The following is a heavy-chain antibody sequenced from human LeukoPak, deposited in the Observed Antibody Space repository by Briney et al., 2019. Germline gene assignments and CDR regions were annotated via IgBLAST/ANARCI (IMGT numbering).Heavy chain of an antibody. CDR1: GFTFSSYA. D-gene: IGHD1-26*01. V-gene: IGHV3-23*01. CDR2: ISGSGGST. Sequence: GGSLRLSCAASGFTFSSYAMSWVRQAPGKGLEWVSAISGSGGSTYYADSVKGRFTISRDNSKNTLYLQMNSLRAEDTAVYYCAKVGAYSGSYLGYFDYWGQGTLVTVSP. CDR3: AKVGAYSGSYLGYFDY. J-gene: IGHJ4*02.